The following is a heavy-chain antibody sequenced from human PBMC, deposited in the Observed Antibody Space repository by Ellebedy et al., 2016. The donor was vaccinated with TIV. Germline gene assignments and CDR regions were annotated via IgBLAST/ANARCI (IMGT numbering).Heavy chain of an antibody. D-gene: IGHD3-16*01. CDR2: IGTAGDT. CDR3: ARVRLGDTAVDY. V-gene: IGHV3-13*01. CDR1: GFTFRTYD. J-gene: IGHJ4*03. Sequence: GESLKISCAASGFTFRTYDMHWVRQTTGKGLEWVSVIGTAGDTYYPGSVKGRFTISRENAKNSLYLQMNSLRAEDTAVYYCARVRLGDTAVDYWGQGTLVTVSS.